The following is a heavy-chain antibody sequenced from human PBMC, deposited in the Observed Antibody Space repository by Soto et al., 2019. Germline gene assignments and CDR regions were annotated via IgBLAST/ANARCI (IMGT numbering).Heavy chain of an antibody. D-gene: IGHD2-2*01. CDR1: GGTFSSYA. CDR2: IIPIFGTA. CDR3: ASHSSLRGYCISTSCYGYYYGMDV. J-gene: IGHJ6*02. V-gene: IGHV1-69*12. Sequence: QVQLVKSGAEVKKPGSSVKVSCKASGGTFSSYAISWVRQAPGQGVKWMGGIIPIFGTADYAQKFQGRVTITADESTSTAYMELSSLRSEDTAVYYCASHSSLRGYCISTSCYGYYYGMDVWGQGTTVTVSS.